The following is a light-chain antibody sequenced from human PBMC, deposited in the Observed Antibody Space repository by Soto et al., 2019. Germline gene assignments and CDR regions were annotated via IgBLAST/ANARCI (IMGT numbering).Light chain of an antibody. CDR3: QQLTDWPPQCT. Sequence: EIMFTQAPCSLSLTPGDRATLSCRAIQSVSSYLAWYQQIPGQAPRLLIYDASSRATGIPARFSGSGSGTDFTLTIISLEPEDFAVYYCQQLTDWPPQCTFGQGTKV. J-gene: IGKJ1*01. V-gene: IGKV3-11*01. CDR2: DAS. CDR1: QSVSSY.